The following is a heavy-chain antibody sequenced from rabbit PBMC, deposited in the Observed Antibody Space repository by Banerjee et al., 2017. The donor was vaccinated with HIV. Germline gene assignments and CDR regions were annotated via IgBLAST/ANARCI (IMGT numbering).Heavy chain of an antibody. V-gene: IGHV1S40*01. D-gene: IGHD7-1*01. CDR2: IYTGNDNT. CDR3: ARGSGYAGYGCGL. CDR1: GFSFSSSYH. Sequence: QSLEESGGDLVKPGASLTLTCTASGFSFSSSYHMCWVRQAPGKGLEWIACIYTGNDNTYYASWAKGRFTISKTSSTTVTLQMTSLTAADTATYFCARGSGYAGYGCGLRGPGTLVTVS. J-gene: IGHJ4*01.